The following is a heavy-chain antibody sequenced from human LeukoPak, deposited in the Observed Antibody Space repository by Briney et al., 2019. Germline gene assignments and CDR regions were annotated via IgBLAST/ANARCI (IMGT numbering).Heavy chain of an antibody. D-gene: IGHD1-26*01. CDR2: IYYSGST. Sequence: TSETLSLTCTVSGGSISSYYWSWIRQPPGKGLEWIGYIYYSGSTNYNPSLKSRVTISVDTSKNQFSLKLSSVTAADTAVYYCARDRGTTGATWYYWGQGTLVTVSS. J-gene: IGHJ4*02. CDR1: GGSISSYY. V-gene: IGHV4-59*01. CDR3: ARDRGTTGATWYY.